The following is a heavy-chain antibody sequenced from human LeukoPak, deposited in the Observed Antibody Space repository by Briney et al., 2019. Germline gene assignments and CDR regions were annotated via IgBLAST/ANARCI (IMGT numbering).Heavy chain of an antibody. V-gene: IGHV3-21*01. CDR1: GFTFSSYS. D-gene: IGHD2-2*01. CDR3: ARGLIGYCSSTSCSDFDY. CDR2: ISSSSSYI. J-gene: IGHJ4*02. Sequence: AGGSLRLSCAASGFTFSSYSMNWVRQAPGKGLEWVSSISSSSSYIYYADSVKGRFTISRDNAKNSLYLQMNSLRAEDTAVYYCARGLIGYCSSTSCSDFDYWGQGTLVTVSS.